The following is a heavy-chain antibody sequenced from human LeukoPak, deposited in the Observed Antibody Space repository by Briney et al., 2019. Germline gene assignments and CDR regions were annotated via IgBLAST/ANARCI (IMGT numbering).Heavy chain of an antibody. CDR1: GGSISNYY. CDR3: ARASGYTYGPDY. J-gene: IGHJ4*02. CDR2: IYHSGST. V-gene: IGHV4-59*01. Sequence: SGTLSLTCTVSGGSISNYYWSWIWQPPGKGLEWIGYIYHSGSTKSNPSLKSRVTISVDTSKNQFSLKVSSVTAADTAVYYCARASGYTYGPDYWGQGTLVTVSS. D-gene: IGHD5-18*01.